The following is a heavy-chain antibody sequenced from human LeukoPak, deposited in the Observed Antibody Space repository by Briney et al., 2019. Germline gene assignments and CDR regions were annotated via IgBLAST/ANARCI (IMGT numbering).Heavy chain of an antibody. Sequence: GGSLRPSCVASGFTFNNYAMSWVRQAPGRGLEWASSTAGSGISKDYADSVKGRFTISRDNSKNTLYLQMNSLRAEDTAVYYCARDRGHSGSDYLDYWGQGTLVTVSS. CDR3: ARDRGHSGSDYLDY. D-gene: IGHD1-26*01. CDR2: TAGSGISK. J-gene: IGHJ4*02. V-gene: IGHV3-23*01. CDR1: GFTFNNYA.